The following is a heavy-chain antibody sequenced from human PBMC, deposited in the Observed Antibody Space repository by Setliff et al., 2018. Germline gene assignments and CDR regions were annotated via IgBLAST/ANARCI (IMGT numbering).Heavy chain of an antibody. CDR2: IYYSGST. V-gene: IGHV4-31*03. CDR3: ARVALVVVIRNAFDI. J-gene: IGHJ3*02. CDR1: GGSISSGGYY. Sequence: TLSLTCTVSGGSISSGGYYWSWIRQHPGKGLEWIGYIYYSGSTYYNPTLKSRVTISVDTSKNQFSLKLSSVTAADTAVYYCARVALVVVIRNAFDIWGQGTMVTVSS. D-gene: IGHD2-21*01.